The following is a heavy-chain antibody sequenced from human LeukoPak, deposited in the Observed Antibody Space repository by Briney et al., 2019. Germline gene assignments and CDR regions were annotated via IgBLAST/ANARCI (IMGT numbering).Heavy chain of an antibody. Sequence: ASVEVSCKASGYTFTSYGISWVRQAPGRGLEWMGWISAYNGNTNYAQKLQGRVTMTTDTSTSTAYMELRSLRSDDTAVYYCARDLSVWFGELLSPPSFDYWGQGILVTVSS. V-gene: IGHV1-18*01. D-gene: IGHD3-10*01. CDR2: ISAYNGNT. CDR3: ARDLSVWFGELLSPPSFDY. J-gene: IGHJ4*02. CDR1: GYTFTSYG.